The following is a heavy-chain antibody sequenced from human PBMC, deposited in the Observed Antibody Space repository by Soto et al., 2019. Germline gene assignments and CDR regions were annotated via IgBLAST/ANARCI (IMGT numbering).Heavy chain of an antibody. Sequence: QVQLVQSGAEVKKPGASVKVSCKASGYTFSNYAIHWVRQAPGQTLEWMGRINTANGNTKYAQNFQGRVSITRDTSARTAYMELSSLRSEDTAVYYCARVFYYDGSGYQGDYWGQGTLVTVSS. J-gene: IGHJ4*02. V-gene: IGHV1-3*04. CDR2: INTANGNT. D-gene: IGHD3-22*01. CDR1: GYTFSNYA. CDR3: ARVFYYDGSGYQGDY.